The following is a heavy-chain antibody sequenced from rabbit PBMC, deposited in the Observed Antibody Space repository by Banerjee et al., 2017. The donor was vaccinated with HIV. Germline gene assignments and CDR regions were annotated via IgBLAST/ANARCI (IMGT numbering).Heavy chain of an antibody. Sequence: QEQLEESGGDLVKPEGSLTLTCTASGFSFTSNAMCWVRQAPGKGLEWIACIWVGRYGRVYYASWAKGRFTISKTSSTTVTLQMTSLTAADTATYFCARANIYVGYAGYGYLFNLWGQGTLVTVS. J-gene: IGHJ4*01. V-gene: IGHV1S45*01. CDR3: ARANIYVGYAGYGYLFNL. CDR2: IWVGRYGRV. CDR1: GFSFTSNA. D-gene: IGHD8-1*01.